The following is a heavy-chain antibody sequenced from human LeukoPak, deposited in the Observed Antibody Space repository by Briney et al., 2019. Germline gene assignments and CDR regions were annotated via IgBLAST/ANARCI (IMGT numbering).Heavy chain of an antibody. J-gene: IGHJ1*01. D-gene: IGHD2-15*01. CDR1: GGSISSYY. CDR2: IHYTGGT. CDR3: AGTSSSYCSGGSCYGKFQT. V-gene: IGHV4-59*08. Sequence: YPSETLSLTCTVPGGSISSYYWSWIRQPPGKGLEWIGYIHYTGGTNHNPSLKSRITISIDTSKNQFSLKLSSVTAADTAVYYCAGTSSSYCSGGSCYGKFQTWGQGTLVTVSS.